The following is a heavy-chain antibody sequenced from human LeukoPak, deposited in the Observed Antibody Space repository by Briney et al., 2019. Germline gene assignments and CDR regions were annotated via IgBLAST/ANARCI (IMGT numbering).Heavy chain of an antibody. Sequence: GGSLRLSCAASGFTFSSYWMSWVRQARGKGLEWVADIKQDGSEKYYVDSVKGRFTISRDKAKNSLYLQMNSLRAEDKAVYYCARDSSGIIDIWGQGTMVTVSS. J-gene: IGHJ3*02. CDR1: GFTFSSYW. CDR2: IKQDGSEK. CDR3: ARDSSGIIDI. V-gene: IGHV3-7*01.